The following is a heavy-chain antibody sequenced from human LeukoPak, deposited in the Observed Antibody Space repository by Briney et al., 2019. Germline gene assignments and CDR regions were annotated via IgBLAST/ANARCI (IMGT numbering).Heavy chain of an antibody. CDR3: AREIVVAPAAIGDWFDP. CDR1: GGSISSSSYY. CDR2: IYYSGST. V-gene: IGHV4-39*07. Sequence: SETLSLTCTVSGGSISSSSYYWGWIRQPPGKGLEWIGSIYYSGSTYYSPSLKSRVTISVDTSKNQFSLKLSSVTAADTAVYYCAREIVVAPAAIGDWFDPWGQGTLVTVSS. J-gene: IGHJ5*02. D-gene: IGHD2-2*02.